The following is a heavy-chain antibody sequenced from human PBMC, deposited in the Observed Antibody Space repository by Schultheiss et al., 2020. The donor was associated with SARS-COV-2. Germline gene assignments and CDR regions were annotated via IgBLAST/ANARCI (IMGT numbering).Heavy chain of an antibody. CDR1: GFTFSSYA. Sequence: GESLKISCAASGFTFSSYAMHWVRQAPGKGLEWVAVISYDGSNKYYADSVKGRFTISRDNAKNSLYLQMNSLRAEDTAVYYCARDLVLYYDFWSGNKRGEENYYGMDVWGQGTTVTVSS. CDR3: ARDLVLYYDFWSGNKRGEENYYGMDV. D-gene: IGHD3-3*01. V-gene: IGHV3-30*04. CDR2: ISYDGSNK. J-gene: IGHJ6*02.